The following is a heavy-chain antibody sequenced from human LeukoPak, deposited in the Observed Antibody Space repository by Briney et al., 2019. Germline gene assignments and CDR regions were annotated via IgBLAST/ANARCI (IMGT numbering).Heavy chain of an antibody. CDR2: IWYDGSHE. V-gene: IGHV3-33*08. Sequence: GGSLRLSCAASGFTFSSYAMSWVRQAPGKGLEWVALIWYDGSHEDYADSVKGRFTISRDNSKNTLYLQMNSLRVEDTAVYYCARGNLYCSGGSCSLTYFQHWGQGTLVTVSS. CDR1: GFTFSSYA. D-gene: IGHD2-15*01. CDR3: ARGNLYCSGGSCSLTYFQH. J-gene: IGHJ1*01.